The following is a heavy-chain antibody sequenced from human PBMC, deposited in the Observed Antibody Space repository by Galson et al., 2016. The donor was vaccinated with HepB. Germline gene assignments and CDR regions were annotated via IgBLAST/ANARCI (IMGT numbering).Heavy chain of an antibody. CDR3: ARGGYYYDSGDSPIDY. V-gene: IGHV3-33*01. J-gene: IGHJ4*02. CDR2: IWYDGSNK. D-gene: IGHD3-22*01. CDR1: GFTFITYG. Sequence: SLRLSCAASGFTFITYGMHWVRQAPGKGLEWVAAIWYDGSNKYYADSVKGRLTISRDNSKNTLYLQVNSLGAEDTALYYCARGGYYYDSGDSPIDYWGQGTLVTVSS.